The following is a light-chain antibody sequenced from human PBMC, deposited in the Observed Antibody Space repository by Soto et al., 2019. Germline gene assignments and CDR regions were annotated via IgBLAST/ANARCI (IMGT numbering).Light chain of an antibody. CDR1: SSDVGGYNY. J-gene: IGLJ2*01. CDR2: EVS. CDR3: SSYTSSSTLV. V-gene: IGLV2-14*01. Sequence: QSVLTQPASVSGSPGQSITISCTGTSSDVGGYNYVSWYQQHPGKAPKLMIYEVSNRPSGVPNRLSGSKSGNTASLTISGLQAEDEADYYCSSYTSSSTLVFGGGTKLTVL.